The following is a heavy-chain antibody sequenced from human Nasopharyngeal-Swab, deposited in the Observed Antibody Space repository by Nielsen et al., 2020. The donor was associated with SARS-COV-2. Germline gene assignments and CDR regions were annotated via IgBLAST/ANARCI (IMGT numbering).Heavy chain of an antibody. D-gene: IGHD2-15*01. V-gene: IGHV3-48*03. CDR1: GFAFSSYE. J-gene: IGHJ4*02. Sequence: GGYLRLSYAVSGFAFSSYEVNWVRQAPGKGLEWVSYISSSGSTIYYADSVKGRFTISRDNAKNSLYLQMNSLRAEDTAVYYCARGRRLLDYWGQGTLVTV. CDR2: ISSSGSTI. CDR3: ARGRRLLDY.